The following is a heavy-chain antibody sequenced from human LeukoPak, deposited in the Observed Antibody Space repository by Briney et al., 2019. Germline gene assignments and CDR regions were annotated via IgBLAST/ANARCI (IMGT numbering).Heavy chain of an antibody. J-gene: IGHJ4*02. D-gene: IGHD3-22*01. CDR2: INTDGSST. CDR3: ARDPTYYYDSSGYYYGSYFDY. CDR1: GFAFSSYW. V-gene: IGHV3-74*01. Sequence: GGSLRLSCAASGFAFSSYWMHWVRQAPGKGLVWVSRINTDGSSTRYADSVKGRFTISRDNAKNTLYLQMNSLRAEDTAVYYCARDPTYYYDSSGYYYGSYFDYWGQGTLVTVSS.